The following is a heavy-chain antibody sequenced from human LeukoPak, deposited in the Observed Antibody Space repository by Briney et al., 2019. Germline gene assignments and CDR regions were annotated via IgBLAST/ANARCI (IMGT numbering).Heavy chain of an antibody. Sequence: GGSLRLSCSASGFTFTAYNMNWVRQAPGKGPEWLSYIDYGGSVTHYAESVKGRFSISRDNVGNSLYLHMNSLRVEDTAVYYCTRDLEYWSQGVQVTVSS. J-gene: IGHJ4*02. CDR3: TRDLEY. CDR1: GFTFTAYN. V-gene: IGHV3-48*01. CDR2: IDYGGSVT.